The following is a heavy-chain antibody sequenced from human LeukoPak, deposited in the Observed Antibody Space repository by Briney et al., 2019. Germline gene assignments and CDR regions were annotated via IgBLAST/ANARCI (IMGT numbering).Heavy chain of an antibody. Sequence: SETLSVTCAVSGYSISSGYYWGWIRQPPGKGLEWIGSIYHSGSTYYNPSLKSRVTISVDTSKNQFSLKLSSVTAADTAVYYCARDLGYGSGSWFDYWGQGTLVTVSS. CDR3: ARDLGYGSGSWFDY. CDR2: IYHSGST. CDR1: GYSISSGYY. J-gene: IGHJ4*02. V-gene: IGHV4-38-2*02. D-gene: IGHD3-10*01.